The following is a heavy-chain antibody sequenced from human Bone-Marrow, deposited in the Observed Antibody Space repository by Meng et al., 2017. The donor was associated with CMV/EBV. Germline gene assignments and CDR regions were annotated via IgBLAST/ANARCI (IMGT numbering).Heavy chain of an antibody. CDR2: MTASGGST. CDR1: GFTFSNFA. D-gene: IGHD1-26*01. V-gene: IGHV3-23*01. Sequence: GESLKISCAASGFTFSNFALGWVRQAPGKGLEWISGMTASGGSTYYADSVKGRFTISRDNPKNMLYLHMNSLRAEDAAMFYCAKFFSGSYYREYVDHWGQGTLVTVSS. CDR3: AKFFSGSYYREYVDH. J-gene: IGHJ1*01.